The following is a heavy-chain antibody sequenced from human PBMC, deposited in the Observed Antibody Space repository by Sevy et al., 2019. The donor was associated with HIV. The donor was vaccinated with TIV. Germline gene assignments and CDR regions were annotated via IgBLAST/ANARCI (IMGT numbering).Heavy chain of an antibody. J-gene: IGHJ6*02. V-gene: IGHV3-15*01. D-gene: IGHD2-8*02. CDR3: STDPIIVLLVTDGMDV. CDR1: GFAFTRAW. CDR2: IKSKIDGGTI. Sequence: GGSLRLSCAASGFAFTRAWMSWVRQAPGKGLEWVGRIKSKIDGGTIDYAAPVKGRFTISRDDSKNTLYLQMNSLKTEDTADYYCSTDPIIVLLVTDGMDVWGQGTTVTVSS.